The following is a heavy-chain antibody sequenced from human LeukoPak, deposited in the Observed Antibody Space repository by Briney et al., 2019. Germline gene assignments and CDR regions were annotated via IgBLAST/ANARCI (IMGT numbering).Heavy chain of an antibody. CDR1: GFTFSSFG. J-gene: IGHJ4*02. CDR3: ARDGKGFGEFLY. V-gene: IGHV3-33*01. D-gene: IGHD3-10*01. CDR2: IWYDGSKR. Sequence: GRSLRLSCTASGFTFSSFGMHWVRQAPGKGLEWVAVIWYDGSKRYYAESVKGRVTISRDDSKNMLYLQMNSLRAEDTAVYYCARDGKGFGEFLYWGQGTLVTVSS.